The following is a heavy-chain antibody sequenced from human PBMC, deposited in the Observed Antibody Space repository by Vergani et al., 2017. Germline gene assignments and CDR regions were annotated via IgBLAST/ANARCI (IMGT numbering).Heavy chain of an antibody. CDR2: IRYDGSNK. V-gene: IGHV3-30*02. CDR3: AKDPSGSYYPHYYFDY. Sequence: QVQLVESGGGVVQPGGSLRLSCAASKFTFSTYGMHWVRQAPGKGLEWVAFIRYDGSNKYYADSVKGRFTISRDNSKNTLYLQMNSLRAEDTAVYYCAKDPSGSYYPHYYFDYWGQGTLVTISS. J-gene: IGHJ4*02. CDR1: KFTFSTYG. D-gene: IGHD3-10*01.